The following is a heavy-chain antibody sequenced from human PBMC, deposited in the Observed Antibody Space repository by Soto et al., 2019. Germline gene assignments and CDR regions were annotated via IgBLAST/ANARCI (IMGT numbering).Heavy chain of an antibody. CDR3: AHIPNYYQYDWFDP. J-gene: IGHJ5*02. CDR1: GFSLTTRGVG. D-gene: IGHD3-16*01. V-gene: IGHV2-5*02. CDR2: IYWDDDK. Sequence: QITLKESGPTLVKPTQTLTLTCTFSGFSLTTRGVGVAWIRQPPVKALERLALIYWDDDKRYSPSLQSTLSITKDTSKNQVVLTMTNVDPVDTATYYCAHIPNYYQYDWFDPWGQGTLVSVSS.